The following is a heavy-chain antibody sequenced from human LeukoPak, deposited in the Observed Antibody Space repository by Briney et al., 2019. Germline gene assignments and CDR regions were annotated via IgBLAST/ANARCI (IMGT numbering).Heavy chain of an antibody. CDR3: ASLTRVDY. CDR2: ISSSSSYI. Sequence: GGSLRLSCAASGFTFSSYVMSWVRQAPGKGLEWVSSISSSSSYIFYADSVKGRFTISRDNAKNSLHLQLNSLRAEDTAIYYCASLTRVDYWGQGTLVTVSS. V-gene: IGHV3-21*01. J-gene: IGHJ4*02. CDR1: GFTFSSYV. D-gene: IGHD3-9*01.